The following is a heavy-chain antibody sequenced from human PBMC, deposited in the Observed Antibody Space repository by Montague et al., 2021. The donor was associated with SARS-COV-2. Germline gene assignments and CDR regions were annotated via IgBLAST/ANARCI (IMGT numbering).Heavy chain of an antibody. J-gene: IGHJ4*02. CDR1: GDSVNSNY. D-gene: IGHD4-23*01. Sequence: SETLSLTCSVSGDSVNSNYWSWVRQPPGKGLEWLGYIFYSGSTYNSSLNSLVTMSLDTSKNHFSLNLIAVTAAATAVYYCAKASRGYGGDFDSWGQGTLVIVSS. V-gene: IGHV4-59*02. CDR2: IFYSGST. CDR3: AKASRGYGGDFDS.